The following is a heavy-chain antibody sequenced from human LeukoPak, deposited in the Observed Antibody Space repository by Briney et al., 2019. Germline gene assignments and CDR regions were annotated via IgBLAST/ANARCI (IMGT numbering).Heavy chain of an antibody. V-gene: IGHV3-21*01. CDR3: ARDGRDVGATYKDFDY. J-gene: IGHJ4*02. D-gene: IGHD1-26*01. Sequence: GSLRLSRSASGFTFSNYSMNWVRPAPGEGAELVSSVSSSSSYIYYADSVKGRFTISRDNAKNSLYLQTNSLRAEDTAVYYCARDGRDVGATYKDFDYWGQGTLVTVSS. CDR1: GFTFSNYS. CDR2: VSSSSSYI.